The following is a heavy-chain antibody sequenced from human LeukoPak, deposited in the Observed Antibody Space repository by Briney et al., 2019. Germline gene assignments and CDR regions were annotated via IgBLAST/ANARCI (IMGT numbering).Heavy chain of an antibody. J-gene: IGHJ4*02. CDR2: IYSGGST. CDR3: ARELHSSGYPYFDY. V-gene: IGHV3-66*01. D-gene: IGHD3-22*01. Sequence: GGSLRLSCAASGFTVSSNYMSWVRQAPGKGLEWVSVIYSGGSTYYADSVKGRFTISRDNSKNTLYLQMNSLRAEDTAVYYCARELHSSGYPYFDYWGQGALVTVSS. CDR1: GFTVSSNY.